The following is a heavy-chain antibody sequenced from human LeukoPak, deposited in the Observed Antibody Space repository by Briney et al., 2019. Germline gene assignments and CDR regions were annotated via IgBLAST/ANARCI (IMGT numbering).Heavy chain of an antibody. CDR3: ARGGRRGAARAARFDP. D-gene: IGHD6-6*01. J-gene: IGHJ5*02. V-gene: IGHV4-39*07. Sequence: SETLSLTCTVSGGSISSSSYYWGWIRQPPGKGLEWIGSIYYSGSTYYNPSLKSRVTISVDTSKNQFSLKLSSVTAADTAVYYCARGGRRGAARAARFDPWGQGTLVTVSS. CDR2: IYYSGST. CDR1: GGSISSSSYY.